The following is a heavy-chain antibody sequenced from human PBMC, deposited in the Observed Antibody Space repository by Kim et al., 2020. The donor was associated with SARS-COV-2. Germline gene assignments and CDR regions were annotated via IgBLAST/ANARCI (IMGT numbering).Heavy chain of an antibody. V-gene: IGHV4-39*01. D-gene: IGHD3-3*01. CDR2: IYYSGST. CDR1: GGSISSSSYY. Sequence: SETLSLTCTVSGGSISSSSYYWGWIRQPPGKGLEWIGSIYYSGSTYYNPSLKSRVTISVDTSKNQFSLKLSSVTAADTAVYYCARPSRPYYDFWSGYSNRDYYYYYMDVWGKGTTVTVSS. CDR3: ARPSRPYYDFWSGYSNRDYYYYYMDV. J-gene: IGHJ6*03.